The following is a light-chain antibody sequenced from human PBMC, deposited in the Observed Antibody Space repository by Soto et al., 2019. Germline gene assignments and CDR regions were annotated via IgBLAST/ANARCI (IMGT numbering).Light chain of an antibody. CDR2: KAS. Sequence: DIQMTQSPSTLSASVGDRVTTTCRASQSISSWLAWYQQKPGKAPKLLIYKASSLESGVPSRFSGSGSGTEFTLTISSLQPDEFATYYCQQYNSYSHTFGQGTKLEIK. J-gene: IGKJ2*01. CDR1: QSISSW. CDR3: QQYNSYSHT. V-gene: IGKV1-5*03.